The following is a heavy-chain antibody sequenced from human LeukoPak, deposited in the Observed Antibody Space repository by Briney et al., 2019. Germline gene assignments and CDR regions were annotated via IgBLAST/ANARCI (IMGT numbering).Heavy chain of an antibody. CDR2: ISAYNGNT. Sequence: ASVKVSCKASGYTFTSYGISWVRQAPGQGLEWMGWISAYNGNTNYAQKLQGRVTMTTDTSTSTAYMELSRLRSDDTAVYYCARDPLSGSYYYYYYYYMDVWGKGTTVTVSS. V-gene: IGHV1-18*01. D-gene: IGHD1-26*01. J-gene: IGHJ6*03. CDR3: ARDPLSGSYYYYYYYYMDV. CDR1: GYTFTSYG.